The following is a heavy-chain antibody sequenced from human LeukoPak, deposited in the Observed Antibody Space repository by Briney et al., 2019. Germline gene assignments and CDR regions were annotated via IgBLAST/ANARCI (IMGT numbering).Heavy chain of an antibody. V-gene: IGHV3-30*18. Sequence: GGSLRLSCAASGFTFSSHGIHWVRQAPGKGPEWVAVVSSDGGTTYYADSVTGRFTISRDNSKNTLYLQMNSLRGEDTAIYYFTKESTTGSRYSFDYWGQGTLVTVSS. J-gene: IGHJ4*02. D-gene: IGHD1-1*01. CDR1: GFTFSSHG. CDR3: TKESTTGSRYSFDY. CDR2: VSSDGGTT.